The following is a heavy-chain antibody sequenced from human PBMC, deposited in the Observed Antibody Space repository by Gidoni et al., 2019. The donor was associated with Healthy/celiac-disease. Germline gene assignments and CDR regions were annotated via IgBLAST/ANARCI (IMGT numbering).Heavy chain of an antibody. Sequence: HVQLVQSGAEVKKPGSSVQLSCKASGVNLRSDVVSCVRQAPGQGFEWMGGIIPIFGTANYAQKFQGRVTITADKSTSTAYMELRSLRSEDTAVYYCARGPYYYDSSGYLSYWYFDLWGRGTLVTVSS. V-gene: IGHV1-69*06. D-gene: IGHD3-22*01. CDR1: GVNLRSDV. CDR2: IIPIFGTA. CDR3: ARGPYYYDSSGYLSYWYFDL. J-gene: IGHJ2*01.